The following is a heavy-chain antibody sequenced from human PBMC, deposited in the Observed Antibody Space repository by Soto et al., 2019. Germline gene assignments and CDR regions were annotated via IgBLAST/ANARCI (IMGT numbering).Heavy chain of an antibody. CDR1: VFTFSSNY. D-gene: IGHD1-26*01. CDR2: IYSGGST. CDR3: ARDRYSGSYDY. J-gene: IGHJ4*02. Sequence: LXLSCAASVFTFSSNYMSWVRQAPGKGLEWVSVIYSGGSTYYADSVKGRFTISRDNSKNTLYLQMNSLRAEDTAVYYCARDRYSGSYDYWGQGTLVTVS. V-gene: IGHV3-53*01.